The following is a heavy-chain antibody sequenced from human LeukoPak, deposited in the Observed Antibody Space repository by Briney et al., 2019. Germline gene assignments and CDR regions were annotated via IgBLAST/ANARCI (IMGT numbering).Heavy chain of an antibody. D-gene: IGHD5-18*01. CDR2: ISYDGSNK. V-gene: IGHV3-30-3*01. CDR3: AKDCSAPIQLWLSCVDY. Sequence: PGGSLRLSCAASGFTFSSYAMHWVRQAPGKGLEWVAIISYDGSNKYYADSVKGRFTISRDNSKNTLYLQMNSLRAEDTAVYYCAKDCSAPIQLWLSCVDYWGQGTLVTVSS. CDR1: GFTFSSYA. J-gene: IGHJ4*02.